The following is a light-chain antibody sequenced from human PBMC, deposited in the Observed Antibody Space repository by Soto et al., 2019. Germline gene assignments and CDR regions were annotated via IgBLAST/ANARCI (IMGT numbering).Light chain of an antibody. CDR3: QQYYSYSPWT. CDR2: KAS. Sequence: DIQMTQSPSTLSASVGDRVTITCRASQSISSWLAWYQQKPGKAPKLLIYKASSLESGVPSRFSGSGSGTEFTLTISSLQPDDFATYYCQQYYSYSPWTFGQGTKVDIK. J-gene: IGKJ1*01. V-gene: IGKV1-5*03. CDR1: QSISSW.